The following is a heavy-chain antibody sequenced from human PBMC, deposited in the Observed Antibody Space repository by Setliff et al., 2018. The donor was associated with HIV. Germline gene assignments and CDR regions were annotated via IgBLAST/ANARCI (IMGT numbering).Heavy chain of an antibody. CDR3: ARDGTSEYYYMDV. D-gene: IGHD1-1*01. V-gene: IGHV3-21*01. J-gene: IGHJ6*03. CDR2: ISSSSSYI. CDR1: GFTFSSYS. Sequence: GESLKISCAASGFTFSSYSMNGVRQAPGKGLEWVSSISSSSSYIYYADSVKGRFTISRDNAKNSLYLQMNSLRAEYTAVYYCARDGTSEYYYMDVWGKGTTGTVS.